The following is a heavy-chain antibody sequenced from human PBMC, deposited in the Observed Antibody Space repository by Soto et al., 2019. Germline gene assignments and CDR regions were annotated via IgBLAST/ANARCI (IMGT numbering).Heavy chain of an antibody. CDR3: ARGTSRYCSGGSCPMYLYYYYDMDV. D-gene: IGHD2-15*01. CDR1: GGSFSGYY. CDR2: INHSGST. V-gene: IGHV4-34*01. Sequence: PSETLSLTCAVYGGSFSGYYWGWIRQPPGKGLEWIGEINHSGSTNYNPSLKSRVTISVDTSKNQFSLKLSSVTAADTAVYYCARGTSRYCSGGSCPMYLYYYYDMDVWGKGTTVTVSS. J-gene: IGHJ6*03.